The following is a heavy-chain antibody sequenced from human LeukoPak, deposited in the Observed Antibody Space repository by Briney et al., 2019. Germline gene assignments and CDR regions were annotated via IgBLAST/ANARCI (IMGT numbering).Heavy chain of an antibody. Sequence: ASVKVSCKASGGTFSSYAISWVRQAPGQGLEWMGRIIPILGIANYAQKFQGRVTITADKSTSTAYMELSSLRSEDTAVYYCASSVGVRAYYPDYWGQGTLVTVSS. CDR1: GGTFSSYA. CDR2: IIPILGIA. CDR3: ASSVGVRAYYPDY. J-gene: IGHJ4*02. V-gene: IGHV1-69*04. D-gene: IGHD3-10*01.